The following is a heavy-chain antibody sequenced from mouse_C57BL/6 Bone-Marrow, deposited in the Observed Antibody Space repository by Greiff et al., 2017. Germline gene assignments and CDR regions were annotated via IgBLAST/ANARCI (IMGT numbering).Heavy chain of an antibody. CDR2: ISYDGSN. D-gene: IGHD2-10*02. CDR3: AREYGSLFAY. Sequence: EVKLVESGPGLVKPSQSLSLTCSVTGYSITSGYYWNWIRQFPGNKLEWMGYISYDGSNNYNPSLKNRISITRDTSKNQFFLKLNSVTTEDTATYYCAREYGSLFAYWGQGTLVTVSA. J-gene: IGHJ3*01. V-gene: IGHV3-6*01. CDR1: GYSITSGYY.